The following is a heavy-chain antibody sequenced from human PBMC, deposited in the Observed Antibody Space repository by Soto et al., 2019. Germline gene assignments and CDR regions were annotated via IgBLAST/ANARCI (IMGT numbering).Heavy chain of an antibody. V-gene: IGHV4-61*01. Sequence: SETLSLTCTVSGGSVSSGSHFYNWIRQPPGRGLEWIGYIYYSGSTNYDSSLKSRVTISIDTSKNQFSLRLTSVAAADTAVYYCARDGDKSPFDYWGQGTLVTVSS. CDR1: GGSVSSGSHF. D-gene: IGHD2-21*01. CDR3: ARDGDKSPFDY. CDR2: IYYSGST. J-gene: IGHJ4*02.